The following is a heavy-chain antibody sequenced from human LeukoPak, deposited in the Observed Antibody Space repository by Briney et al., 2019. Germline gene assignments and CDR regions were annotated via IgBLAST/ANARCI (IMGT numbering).Heavy chain of an antibody. CDR2: INSDGRST. D-gene: IGHD3-22*01. V-gene: IGHV3-74*01. J-gene: IGHJ4*02. CDR1: GFTFSSYW. CDR3: ARHSSGFYHYDY. Sequence: GGSLRLSCATSGFTFSSYWMHWVRQAPGKGLVWVSRINSDGRSTSYADSVKGRFTISRDNSKNTLHLQMNSLRAEDTAVYYCARHSSGFYHYDYWGPGTPVTVAS.